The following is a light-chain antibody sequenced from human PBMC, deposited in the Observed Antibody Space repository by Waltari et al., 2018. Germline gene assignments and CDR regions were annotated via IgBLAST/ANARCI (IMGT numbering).Light chain of an antibody. J-gene: IGKJ4*01. Sequence: DIQLTQSPSLLSASVGDRVTITCRASQAINGYLAWYQVRSGRAPKLLIYDTSTLHSGVPSRFSGSESGTDFTLTISTLQPEDFATYYCQELNIFPLTFGGGTKVEIK. V-gene: IGKV1-9*01. CDR2: DTS. CDR3: QELNIFPLT. CDR1: QAINGY.